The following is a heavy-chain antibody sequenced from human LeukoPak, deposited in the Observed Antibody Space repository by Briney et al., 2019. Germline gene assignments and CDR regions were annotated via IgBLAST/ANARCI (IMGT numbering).Heavy chain of an antibody. CDR2: IYSGGST. CDR1: GFTFSSNY. CDR3: AGDDYYDSGKGYYYMDV. V-gene: IGHV3-53*01. Sequence: GGSLRLSCAASGFTFSSNYMSWVRQAPGKGLEWVSVIYSGGSTYYSDSVKGRFTISRDNSKNTLYLQMNSRRAEDTAVFYCAGDDYYDSGKGYYYMDVWGKGTTVTISS. D-gene: IGHD3-22*01. J-gene: IGHJ6*03.